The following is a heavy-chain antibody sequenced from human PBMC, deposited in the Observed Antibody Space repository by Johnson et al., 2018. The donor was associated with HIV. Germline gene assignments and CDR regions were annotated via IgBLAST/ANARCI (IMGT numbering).Heavy chain of an antibody. CDR2: ISWNSGSI. V-gene: IGHV3-9*01. J-gene: IGHJ3*02. D-gene: IGHD6-13*01. CDR1: GFTFSDYY. Sequence: VQLVESGGGLVKPGGSLRLSCAASGFTFSDYYISWVRQAPGKGLEWVSGISWNSGSIGYADSVKGRFTISRDNAKNSLYLQMNSLRAEDTALYYCAREPSSSYAFDIWGQGTMVTVSS. CDR3: AREPSSSYAFDI.